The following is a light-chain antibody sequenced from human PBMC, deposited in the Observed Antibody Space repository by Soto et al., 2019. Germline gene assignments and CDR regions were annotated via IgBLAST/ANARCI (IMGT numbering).Light chain of an antibody. CDR2: GAS. CDR3: QQYDSSPYT. Sequence: EIVLTQSPGTLSLSPGERATLSCRASQSVSSNYLAWYQQVPGLAPRLLIYGASSRSTGIPDRFSGSGSGTDFNLTISRLEPEDFAVYYCQQYDSSPYTFGPGTRLEIK. CDR1: QSVSSNY. J-gene: IGKJ2*01. V-gene: IGKV3-20*01.